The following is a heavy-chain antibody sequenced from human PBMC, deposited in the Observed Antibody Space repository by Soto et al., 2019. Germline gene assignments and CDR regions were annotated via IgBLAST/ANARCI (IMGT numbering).Heavy chain of an antibody. CDR3: ARLRTTRGFDY. D-gene: IGHD2-2*01. V-gene: IGHV4-39*01. CDR2: IYYGRAT. Sequence: QLQLQESGPGLVKPSETLSLTCTVSGGSIDSSNYLWGWIRQPPGKGLEWIGNIYYGRATYYNPSLQSRAAMSADTSKNQFALEVRSVTAADTAVYFCARLRTTRGFDYWGQGTLVTVSS. CDR1: GGSIDSSNYL. J-gene: IGHJ4*02.